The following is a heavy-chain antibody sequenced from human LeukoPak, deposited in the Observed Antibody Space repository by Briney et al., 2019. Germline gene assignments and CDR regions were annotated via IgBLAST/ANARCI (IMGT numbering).Heavy chain of an antibody. Sequence: SETLSLTCTVSGGSISSFYWSWIRQPPGKGLEWIGYIYYSGSTNYNPSLKSRVTISVDTSKNQFSLKLSSETAADTAMYYCARVAVSGDNSGEGTLVTASS. V-gene: IGHV4-59*01. CDR1: GGSISSFY. CDR2: IYYSGST. CDR3: ARVAVSGDN. D-gene: IGHD6-19*01. J-gene: IGHJ4*02.